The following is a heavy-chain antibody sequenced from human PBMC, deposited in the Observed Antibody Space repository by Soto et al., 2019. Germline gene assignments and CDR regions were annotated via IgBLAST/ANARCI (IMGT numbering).Heavy chain of an antibody. CDR1: GFTFNTYG. V-gene: IGHV3-21*01. D-gene: IGHD3-3*01. CDR2: ISSSSSYI. CDR3: ARGGTIFGVVIPFDY. Sequence: VQLVESGGGVVQPGRSLRLSCAASGFTFNTYGMHWVRQAPGKGLEWVSSISSSSSYIYYADSVKGRFTISRDNAKNSLYLQMNSLRAEDTAVYYCARGGTIFGVVIPFDYWGQGTLVTVSS. J-gene: IGHJ4*02.